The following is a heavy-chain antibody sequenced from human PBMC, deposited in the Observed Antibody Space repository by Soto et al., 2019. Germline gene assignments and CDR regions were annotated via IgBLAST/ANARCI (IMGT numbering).Heavy chain of an antibody. J-gene: IGHJ4*02. CDR2: IYPGDSDT. Sequence: GESLKISCKGSGYSFTNYWIAWVRQMPGKGLEWMGVIYPGDSDTRYSPSFQGHVTISADKSISTAYLQWSSLKASDTAIYYCARLSREGSYYVAYWGQGTLVTSPQ. CDR1: GYSFTNYW. CDR3: ARLSREGSYYVAY. D-gene: IGHD1-26*01. V-gene: IGHV5-51*01.